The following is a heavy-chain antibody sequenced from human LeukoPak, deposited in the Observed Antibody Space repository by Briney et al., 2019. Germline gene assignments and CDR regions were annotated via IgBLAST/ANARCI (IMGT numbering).Heavy chain of an antibody. V-gene: IGHV4-59*01. CDR3: ARAIGDWNYEHYYYYYYMDV. D-gene: IGHD1-7*01. J-gene: IGHJ6*03. CDR1: GGSISSYY. Sequence: SETLSLTCTVSGGSISSYYWSWIRQPPGKGLEWIGYIYYSGSTNYNPSLKSRVTISVDTPKNQFSLKLSSVTAADTAVYYCARAIGDWNYEHYYYYYYMDVWGKGTTVTVSS. CDR2: IYYSGST.